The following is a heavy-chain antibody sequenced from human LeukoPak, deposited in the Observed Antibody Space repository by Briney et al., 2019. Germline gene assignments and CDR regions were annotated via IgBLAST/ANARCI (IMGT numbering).Heavy chain of an antibody. V-gene: IGHV3-74*01. CDR3: ASELRNGPGY. CDR2: INSDGSNT. D-gene: IGHD4-17*01. CDR1: GFIFRSFW. J-gene: IGHJ4*02. Sequence: GGSLRLSCAASGFIFRSFWMHWVRQAPGKGLVWVSRINSDGSNTIYADSVKGRSTISRDNSKNALYLQMNSLRAEDTAVYYCASELRNGPGYWGRGTPVTVSS.